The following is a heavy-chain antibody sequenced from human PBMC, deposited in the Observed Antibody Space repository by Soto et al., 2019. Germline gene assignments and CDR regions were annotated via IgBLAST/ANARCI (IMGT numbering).Heavy chain of an antibody. CDR2: IIPIFATA. D-gene: IGHD2-2*01. V-gene: IGHV1-69*01. J-gene: IGHJ4*02. CDR3: ARAMPPRGSPL. CDR1: GSTFSSYA. Sequence: VSCKASGSTFSSYAISWVRQAPGQGLEWMGGIIPIFATANYAQKLQGRVTITAEESTRTAYMELSSRRSEDTAVYYCARAMPPRGSPLWGQGSLVTVYS.